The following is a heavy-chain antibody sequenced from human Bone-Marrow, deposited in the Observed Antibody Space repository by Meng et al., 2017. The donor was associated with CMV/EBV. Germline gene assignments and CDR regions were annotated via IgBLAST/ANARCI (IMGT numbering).Heavy chain of an antibody. CDR2: IYYSGST. V-gene: IGHV4-59*01. CDR1: GGSISSYY. CDR3: ARSVNYDFWSGSPVGSFDY. Sequence: SETLSLTCTVSGGSISSYYWSWIRQPPGKGLEWIGYIYYSGSTNYNPSLKSRVTISVDTSKNQFSLKLSSVTAADTAVYYCARSVNYDFWSGSPVGSFDYWGQGTLVPVSS. D-gene: IGHD3-3*01. J-gene: IGHJ4*02.